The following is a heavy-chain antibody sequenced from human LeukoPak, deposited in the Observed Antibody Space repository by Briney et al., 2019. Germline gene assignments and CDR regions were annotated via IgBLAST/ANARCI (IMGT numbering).Heavy chain of an antibody. CDR2: IYYSGST. CDR1: GDSLSIYY. J-gene: IGHJ6*02. D-gene: IGHD3-10*01. Sequence: PSETLSLTCTVSGDSLSIYYWSWIRQPPGKGLEWMGYIYYSGSTNYNPSLKSRVTISVDTSKNQFSLKLSSVTAADPAVYYCAKGPDGLGISYGMDVWGQGTTVTV. CDR3: AKGPDGLGISYGMDV. V-gene: IGHV4-59*01.